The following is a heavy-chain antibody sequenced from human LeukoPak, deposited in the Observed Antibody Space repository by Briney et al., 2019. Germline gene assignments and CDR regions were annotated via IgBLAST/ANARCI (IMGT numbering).Heavy chain of an antibody. J-gene: IGHJ4*02. CDR1: GGSISSGDYY. V-gene: IGHV4-61*08. CDR2: IYYSGST. CDR3: ARDIGWGSRCFDY. D-gene: IGHD7-27*01. Sequence: PSETLSLTCTVSGGSISSGDYYWSWIRQPPGKGLEWIGYIYYSGSTNYNPSLKSRVTISVDTSKNQFSLKLSSVTAADTAVYYCARDIGWGSRCFDYWGQGTLVTVSS.